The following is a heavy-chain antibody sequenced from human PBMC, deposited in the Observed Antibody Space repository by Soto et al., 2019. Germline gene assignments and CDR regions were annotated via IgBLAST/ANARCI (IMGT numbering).Heavy chain of an antibody. Sequence: PGRSLRLSCGASGFPFNTHGMAWVRHAPGKGLEWVSGISGGGDRTQYADGVKGRFTISRDNSKNTVDLQMTSLRAEDTATYYCAKTATYDYVWGDYRYFFDRWGQGPVVTVSS. CDR1: GFPFNTHG. CDR3: AKTATYDYVWGDYRYFFDR. J-gene: IGHJ4*02. D-gene: IGHD3-16*02. V-gene: IGHV3-23*01. CDR2: ISGGGDRT.